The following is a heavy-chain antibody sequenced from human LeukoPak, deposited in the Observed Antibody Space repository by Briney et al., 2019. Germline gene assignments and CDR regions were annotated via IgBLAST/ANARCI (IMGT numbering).Heavy chain of an antibody. Sequence: PGGSLRLSCAASGFTFSNFWMHWVRQAPGQGLVWVSRINSDGSTTHYADSVKGRFTISRDNAKNTLYLQMNSLRAEDTALYYCAQELKIGHWGRGTLVTVSS. J-gene: IGHJ4*02. V-gene: IGHV3-74*01. CDR2: INSDGSTT. D-gene: IGHD2-21*01. CDR3: AQELKIGH. CDR1: GFTFSNFW.